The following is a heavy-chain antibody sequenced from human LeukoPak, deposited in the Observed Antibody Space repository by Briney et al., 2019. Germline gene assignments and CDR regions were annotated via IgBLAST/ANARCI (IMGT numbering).Heavy chain of an antibody. V-gene: IGHV3-21*01. J-gene: IGHJ4*02. CDR2: ISSSSSYI. Sequence: SGGSLRLSCAASGFTFSSYSMNWVRQAPGKGLEWVSSISSSSSYIYYADSVKGRFTISRDNAKNSLYPQMNSLRAEDTAVYYCARDRAFYFDYWGQGTLVTVSS. CDR1: GFTFSSYS. CDR3: ARDRAFYFDY.